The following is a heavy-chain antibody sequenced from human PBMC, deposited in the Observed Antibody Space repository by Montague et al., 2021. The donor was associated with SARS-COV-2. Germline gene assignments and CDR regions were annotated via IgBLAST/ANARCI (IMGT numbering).Heavy chain of an antibody. CDR1: GFSFDAYS. CDR2: ISGNSGSI. J-gene: IGHJ3*02. CDR3: AKFPQRNYDILIDDAFDI. D-gene: IGHD3-9*01. V-gene: IGHV3-9*01. Sequence: SLRLSCAASGFSFDAYSMHWVRQAPGKGLVWVSGISGNSGSIGYADSVKGRFTISRDNAKNSLYLQMNSLRAEDTALYYCAKFPQRNYDILIDDAFDIWGQGTMVTVSS.